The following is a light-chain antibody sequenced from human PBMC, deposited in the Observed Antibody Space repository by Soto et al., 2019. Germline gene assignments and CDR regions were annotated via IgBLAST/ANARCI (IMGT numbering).Light chain of an antibody. Sequence: EIVMTQSPVTLSVSPGERVTLSCRASENVNSALAWYQQKLGQAPRLLIYAASTRATGIPARFSGSGSGTEFTLTISSPQSEDFAVYSCEQYFKWPPTFGQGTKVDIK. CDR3: EQYFKWPPT. V-gene: IGKV3-15*01. J-gene: IGKJ1*01. CDR1: ENVNSA. CDR2: AAS.